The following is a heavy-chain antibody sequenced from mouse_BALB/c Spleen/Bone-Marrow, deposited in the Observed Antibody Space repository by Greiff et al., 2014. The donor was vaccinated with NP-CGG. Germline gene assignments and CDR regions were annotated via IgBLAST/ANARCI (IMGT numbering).Heavy chain of an antibody. D-gene: IGHD4-1*01. J-gene: IGHJ2*01. CDR2: IWGAGIT. Sequence: VKLMESGPGLVAPSQSLSITCTVSGFSLTDYGVSWIRQPPGKGLEWLGVIWGAGITYYNSALKSRLSISKDNSKNHVFLKMNSLQTDYTAMYYCAKLTWDEGDYWGQGTTLTVSS. CDR1: GFSLTDYG. V-gene: IGHV2-6-5*01. CDR3: AKLTWDEGDY.